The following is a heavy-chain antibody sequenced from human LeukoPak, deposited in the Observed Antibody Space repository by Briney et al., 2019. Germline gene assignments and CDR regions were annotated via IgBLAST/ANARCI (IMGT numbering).Heavy chain of an antibody. CDR2: IYTSGST. CDR1: GGSISSYY. V-gene: IGHV4-4*07. CDR3: ARDPISYAFGGVIDDY. J-gene: IGHJ4*02. D-gene: IGHD3-16*02. Sequence: SETLSLTCTVSGGSISSYYWGWIRQPAGKGLEWIGRIYTSGSTNYNPSLKSRVTMSVDTSKNQFSLKLSSVTAADTAVYYCARDPISYAFGGVIDDYWGQGTLVTVSS.